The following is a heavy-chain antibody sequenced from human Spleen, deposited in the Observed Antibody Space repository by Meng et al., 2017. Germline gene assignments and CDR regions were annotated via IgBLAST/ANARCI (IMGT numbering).Heavy chain of an antibody. J-gene: IGHJ4*01. CDR1: GFTFSNAW. CDR3: SGHVDY. Sequence: VQLVESGGGLVKPGGSLRLSCAASGFTFSNAWMTWVRQVPGKGLEWIGRMKSNVDGGTVDYAAAVKGRFFISRDDSENTFYLQMNSLKTEDTAVYYCSGHVDYWGHGTLVTVSS. CDR2: MKSNVDGGTV. V-gene: IGHV3-15*01.